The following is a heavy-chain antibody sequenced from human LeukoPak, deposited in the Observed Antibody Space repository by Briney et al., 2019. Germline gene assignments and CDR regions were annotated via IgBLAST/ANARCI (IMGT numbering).Heavy chain of an antibody. CDR1: GFTFGSYG. Sequence: GGSLRLSCVASGFTFGSYGMHWVRQAPGKVLEWVAVISYEGSNKYYADSVKGRFTISRDNSRNTLYVQMHSLRAEDTAVYSSVKDLDNHYSQTLFDSWGQGTLVTVSS. CDR3: VKDLDNHYSQTLFDS. V-gene: IGHV3-30*18. D-gene: IGHD1-14*01. J-gene: IGHJ4*02. CDR2: ISYEGSNK.